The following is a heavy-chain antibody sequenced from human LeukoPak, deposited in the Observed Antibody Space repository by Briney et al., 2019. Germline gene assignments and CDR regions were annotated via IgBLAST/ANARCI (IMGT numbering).Heavy chain of an antibody. Sequence: SETLSLTCAVYGGSFSGYYWGWIRQPPGKGLEWIGNIFYSGSTYYSPSVKSRVTISLDTSRNQFSLKLNSVTAADTAVYYCAKSNGYGLVDIWGQGTMVTVSS. V-gene: IGHV4-34*12. CDR3: AKSNGYGLVDI. J-gene: IGHJ3*02. CDR1: GGSFSGYY. CDR2: IFYSGST. D-gene: IGHD3-10*01.